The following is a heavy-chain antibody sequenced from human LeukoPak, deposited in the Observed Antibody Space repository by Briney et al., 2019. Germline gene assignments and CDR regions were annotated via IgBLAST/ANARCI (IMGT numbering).Heavy chain of an antibody. J-gene: IGHJ4*02. CDR3: ARLSLGELSCDY. CDR1: GGSISSYY. CDR2: IYYSGST. D-gene: IGHD3-16*02. V-gene: IGHV4-59*01. Sequence: SETPSLTCTVSGGSISSYYWSWIRQPPGKGLEWIGYIYYSGSTNYNPSLKSRVTISVDTSKNQFSLKLSSVTAADAAVYYWARLSLGELSCDYWGQGTLVTVSS.